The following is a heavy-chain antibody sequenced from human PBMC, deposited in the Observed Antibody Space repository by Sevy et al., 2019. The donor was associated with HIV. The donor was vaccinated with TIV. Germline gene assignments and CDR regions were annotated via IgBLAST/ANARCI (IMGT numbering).Heavy chain of an antibody. V-gene: IGHV3-30-3*01. Sequence: GGSLRLSCAASGFTFSSYAMHWVRQAPGKGLEWVAVISYDGSNKYYADSVKGRFTISRDNSKNTLYLQMNSLRAEDTAVYYCARDTGAIFGVVMKAFDIWGQGTMVTVSS. D-gene: IGHD3-3*01. CDR3: ARDTGAIFGVVMKAFDI. CDR2: ISYDGSNK. CDR1: GFTFSSYA. J-gene: IGHJ3*02.